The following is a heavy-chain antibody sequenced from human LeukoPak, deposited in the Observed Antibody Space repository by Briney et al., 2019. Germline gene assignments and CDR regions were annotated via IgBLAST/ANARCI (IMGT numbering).Heavy chain of an antibody. CDR3: ARGWGGM. V-gene: IGHV3-21*01. CDR2: ISSSSSYI. J-gene: IGHJ4*02. D-gene: IGHD1-26*01. Sequence: SGGSLRLSCGAPGFTFSSDSMNWVRQGPGKGLEWVSSISSSSSYIYYADSVKGRFNNSRDNAKNSLYLQMNSRRAEDTAGYYWARGWGGMWGQGTLVTVSS. CDR1: GFTFSSDS.